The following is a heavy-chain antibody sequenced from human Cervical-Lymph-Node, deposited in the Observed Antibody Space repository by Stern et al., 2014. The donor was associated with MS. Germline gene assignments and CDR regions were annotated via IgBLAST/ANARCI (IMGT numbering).Heavy chain of an antibody. CDR2: IYWDDDK. J-gene: IGHJ4*02. CDR1: GFSLNSNGVC. V-gene: IGHV2-5*02. CDR3: AAHIAATLFDF. D-gene: IGHD6-13*01. Sequence: ESGPSLVKPTQTLTLTCTFSGFSLNSNGVCVGWVRQPPGKALEWLAIIYWDDDKRYSPFLKSRLTITKDAAKNQVVLTMTNVDPVDTATYFCAAHIAATLFDFWGQGTLVAVSS.